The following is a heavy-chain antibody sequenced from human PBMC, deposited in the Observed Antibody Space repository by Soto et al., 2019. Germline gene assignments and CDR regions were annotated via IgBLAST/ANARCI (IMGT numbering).Heavy chain of an antibody. CDR1: GGSISSYY. CDR2: IYYIGST. J-gene: IGHJ3*02. Sequence: SETLSLTCTVSGGSISSYYWSWIRQPPGKGQEWIGYIYYIGSTNYHPSLKIRVTISVDTSKTQFSLKLSSVTVADTAVYYCARAAMRPRAFDIWGQGTMVTVSS. V-gene: IGHV4-59*01. CDR3: ARAAMRPRAFDI.